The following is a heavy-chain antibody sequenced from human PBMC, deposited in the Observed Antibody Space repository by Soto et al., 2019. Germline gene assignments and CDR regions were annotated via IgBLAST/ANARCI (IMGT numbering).Heavy chain of an antibody. CDR1: GYSISSSNW. CDR2: SYYSGSA. D-gene: IGHD2-2*01. CDR3: ARVGYAKASDL. J-gene: IGHJ3*01. V-gene: IGHV4-28*03. Sequence: QVQLQESGPGLVKPSDTLSLICAVSGYSISSSNWWGWIRQPPGKGLEWIGNSYYSGSAYYNPSPAIRIAIAVHTSKNQFPAPMTSVTAVDTAVYYCARVGYAKASDLWGQGTTVTVSS.